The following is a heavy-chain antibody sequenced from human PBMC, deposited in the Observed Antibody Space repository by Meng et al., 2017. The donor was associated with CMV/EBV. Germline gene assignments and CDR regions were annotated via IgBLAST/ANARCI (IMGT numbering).Heavy chain of an antibody. CDR3: ARDLGGGATTGNY. Sequence: GESLKISCAASGFTFSSYWMSWVRQAPGKGLEWVANIKQDGSEKYYVDSVKGRFTISRDNAKNSLYLQMNSLRAEDTAVYYCARDLGGGATTGNYWGQGTLVTVSS. CDR1: GFTFSSYW. D-gene: IGHD1-26*01. CDR2: IKQDGSEK. J-gene: IGHJ4*02. V-gene: IGHV3-7*01.